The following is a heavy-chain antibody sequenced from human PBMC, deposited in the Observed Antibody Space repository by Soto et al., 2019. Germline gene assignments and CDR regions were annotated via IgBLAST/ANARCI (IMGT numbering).Heavy chain of an antibody. CDR3: ARRGYSYGVWRDYFDY. J-gene: IGHJ4*02. V-gene: IGHV4-59*01. CDR2: IYYSGST. Sequence: QVQLQESGPGLVKPSETLSLTCTVSGGSISSYYWSWIRQPPGKGLEWIGYIYYSGSTNYNPSLKSRVTISVDTSKNQFSLKLSSVTAADTAVYYCARRGYSYGVWRDYFDYWGQGTLVTVSS. CDR1: GGSISSYY. D-gene: IGHD5-18*01.